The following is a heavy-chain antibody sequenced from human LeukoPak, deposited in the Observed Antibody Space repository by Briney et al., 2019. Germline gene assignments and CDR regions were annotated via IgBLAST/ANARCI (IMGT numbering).Heavy chain of an antibody. CDR3: AKDPRQGVAHFFFDY. CDR1: GFSFSTYG. CDR2: ISDDGRTK. D-gene: IGHD3-3*01. V-gene: IGHV3-30*18. J-gene: IGHJ4*02. Sequence: GGSLRLSCVVSGFSFSTYGMHWVRQVPGKGLEWVAVISDDGRTKNYADSVKGRFIISRDNSNHSLYLQMDSLRPEDTAVYYCAKDPRQGVAHFFFDYWGQGTLVTVSS.